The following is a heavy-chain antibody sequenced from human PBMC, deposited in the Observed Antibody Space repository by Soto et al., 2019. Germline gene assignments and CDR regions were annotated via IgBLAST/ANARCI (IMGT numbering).Heavy chain of an antibody. CDR1: GFTFSSYG. CDR3: AKAPVGSYLDY. J-gene: IGHJ4*02. Sequence: QVQLVESGGGVVQPGRSLRLSCAASGFTFSSYGMHWVRQAPGKGLEWVAVISYDGSHKYYADAVKGRFTISRDNSKNTMYLQMNSLRAEDTAVYYCAKAPVGSYLDYWGQGTLVTVSS. V-gene: IGHV3-30*18. CDR2: ISYDGSHK. D-gene: IGHD3-10*01.